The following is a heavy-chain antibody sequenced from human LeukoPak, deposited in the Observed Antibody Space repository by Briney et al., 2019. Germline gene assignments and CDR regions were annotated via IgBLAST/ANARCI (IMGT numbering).Heavy chain of an antibody. V-gene: IGHV4-39*01. CDR3: ARHRRDYYGSGRMYYFDY. CDR2: IYYSGST. D-gene: IGHD3-10*01. J-gene: IGHJ4*02. Sequence: SETLSLTCTVSGGSISSSSYYWGWIRQPPGKGLEWIGSIYYSGSTYYNPSLKSRVTISVDTSKNQFSLKLSSVTAADTAVYYCARHRRDYYGSGRMYYFDYWGQGTLVTVSS. CDR1: GGSISSSSYY.